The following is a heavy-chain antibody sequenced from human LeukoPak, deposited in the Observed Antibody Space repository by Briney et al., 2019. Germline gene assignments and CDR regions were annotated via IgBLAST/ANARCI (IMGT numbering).Heavy chain of an antibody. J-gene: IGHJ2*01. CDR2: IHGGGDVT. D-gene: IGHD3-16*02. V-gene: IGHV3-23*01. CDR1: GFTFSASA. CDR3: AKALSSSSSYFDL. Sequence: GGSLRLSCAASGFTFSASAMHWVRQAPEKGLEWVSTIHGGGDVTYYADSVKGRFTISRDNSRNPLYLQMNSLRAEDTAVYYCAKALSSSSSYFDLGGRGTLVTVSS.